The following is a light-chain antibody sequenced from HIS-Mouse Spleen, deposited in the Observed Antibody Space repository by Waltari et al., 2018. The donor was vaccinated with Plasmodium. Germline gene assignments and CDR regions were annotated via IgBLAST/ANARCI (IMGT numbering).Light chain of an antibody. CDR3: YSTDSSGNHRV. CDR2: EDS. V-gene: IGLV3-10*01. J-gene: IGLJ3*02. Sequence: SYELTPPPSVSVSPGQTARITCSGAALPQKYAYWYQQKSGQAPVLFIYEDSKRTSGIAERFSGASSGTMATLTISGAQVEDEADYYCYSTDSSGNHRVFGGGTKLTVL. CDR1: ALPQKY.